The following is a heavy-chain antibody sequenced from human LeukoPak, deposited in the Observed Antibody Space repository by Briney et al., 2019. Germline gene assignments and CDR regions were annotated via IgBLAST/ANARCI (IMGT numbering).Heavy chain of an antibody. J-gene: IGHJ4*02. D-gene: IGHD3-22*01. CDR1: GGSISSSSYY. CDR2: IYYSGST. Sequence: SETLSLTCTVSGGSISSSSYYGGWIRQPPGEGLEWIGSIYYSGSTYYNPSLKSRVTISVDTSKNQFSLNLSSVTAADTAVYYCARLYYDSSGYHQICYFDYWGQGTLVTVSS. V-gene: IGHV4-39*01. CDR3: ARLYYDSSGYHQICYFDY.